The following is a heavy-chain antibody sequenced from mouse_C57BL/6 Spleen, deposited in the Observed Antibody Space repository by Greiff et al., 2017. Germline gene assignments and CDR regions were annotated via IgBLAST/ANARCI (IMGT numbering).Heavy chain of an antibody. CDR3: VRPVNWAYYFDY. CDR2: IRSKSNNYAT. J-gene: IGHJ2*01. D-gene: IGHD4-1*01. Sequence: EVQLVESGGGLVQPKGSLKLSCAASGFSFNTYAMNWVRQAPGKGLEWVARIRSKSNNYATYYADSVKDRFTISRDDSESMLYLQMNNLKTEDTAMDYCVRPVNWAYYFDYWGQGTTLTVSS. V-gene: IGHV10-1*01. CDR1: GFSFNTYA.